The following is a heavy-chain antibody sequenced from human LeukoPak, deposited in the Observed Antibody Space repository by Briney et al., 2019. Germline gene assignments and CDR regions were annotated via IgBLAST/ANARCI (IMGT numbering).Heavy chain of an antibody. CDR1: GFTFDDHG. V-gene: IGHV3-43*02. J-gene: IGHJ6*02. CDR2: ISGDGGTT. D-gene: IGHD3-10*01. CDR3: AKDQFGSGSYSLGGMDV. Sequence: GGSLRLSCAASGFTFDDHGMHWVRQAPGKGLEWVSLISGDGGTTYYADSAKGRLTISRDNSKNSLYLQMNNLRTEDTALYYCAKDQFGSGSYSLGGMDVWGQGTTVAVSS.